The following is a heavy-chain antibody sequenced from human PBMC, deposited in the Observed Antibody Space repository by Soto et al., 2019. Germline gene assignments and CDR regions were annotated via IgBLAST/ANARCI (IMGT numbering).Heavy chain of an antibody. CDR3: ARGILDYSHGMDV. Sequence: GGSLRLSCAASGFTFTSYNMNWVRQAPGKGLEWVSYISTRSGTIYYADSVKGRFTISRDNAKNSLYLEMNSLRDDDTAVYYCARGILDYSHGMDVWGQGTTVTVSS. V-gene: IGHV3-48*02. CDR2: ISTRSGTI. D-gene: IGHD3-9*01. CDR1: GFTFTSYN. J-gene: IGHJ6*02.